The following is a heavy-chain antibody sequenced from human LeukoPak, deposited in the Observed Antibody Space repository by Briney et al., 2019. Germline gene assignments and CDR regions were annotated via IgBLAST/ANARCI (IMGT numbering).Heavy chain of an antibody. CDR2: INPSSGGV. D-gene: IGHD3-16*01. CDR1: GYSFTAYY. J-gene: IGHJ3*02. Sequence: ASVKVSCKASGYSFTAYYIHRVRQAPGQGLEWMGWINPSSGGVHFAQEFQGRVTMPSDTSSRTAFMELSRLRSDDTAVYYCAKEEPSALGEPNDAFDIWGQGTMVTVSS. V-gene: IGHV1-2*02. CDR3: AKEEPSALGEPNDAFDI.